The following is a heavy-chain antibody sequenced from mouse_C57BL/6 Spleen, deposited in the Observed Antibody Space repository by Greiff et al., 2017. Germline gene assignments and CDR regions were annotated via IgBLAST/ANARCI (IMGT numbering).Heavy chain of an antibody. J-gene: IGHJ4*01. V-gene: IGHV1-7*01. CDR2: INPSSGYT. CDR1: GYTFTSYW. Sequence: VQLQQSGAELAKPGASVKLSCKASGYTFTSYWMHWVKQRPGQGLEWIGYINPSSGYTKYNQKFKDKSTVTADKSSSTAYMQMSSLTYDDSAVYYCASSDFYEAMDYWGQGTLVTVSS. D-gene: IGHD3-1*01. CDR3: ASSDFYEAMDY.